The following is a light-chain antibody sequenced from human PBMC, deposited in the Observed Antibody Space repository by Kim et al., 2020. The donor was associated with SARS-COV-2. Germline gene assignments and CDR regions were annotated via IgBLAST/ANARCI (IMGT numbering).Light chain of an antibody. V-gene: IGLV2-14*01. J-gene: IGLJ1*01. CDR2: EVS. CDR1: SSDVGGYNY. Sequence: QSALTQPASVSGSPGQSITISCTGTSSDVGGYNYVSWYQQHPGKAPKLMIYEVSNRPSGVSNRFSCSKSGNTASLTISGLQAEDEADYYCSSYTNSSTLVVFGTGTKVTVL. CDR3: SSYTNSSTLVV.